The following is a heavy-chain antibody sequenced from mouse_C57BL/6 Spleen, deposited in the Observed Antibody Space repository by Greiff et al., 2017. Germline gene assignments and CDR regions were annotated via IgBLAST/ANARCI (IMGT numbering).Heavy chain of an antibody. Sequence: QVQLQQSGPGLVQPSQSLSITCTVSGFSLTSYGVHWVRQSPGKGLEWLGVIWRGGSTDYNAAFMSRLSITKDNSKSQVFFKMNSLQADDTAIYYCAKNSPYYGSSDWFAYWGQGTLVTVSA. CDR2: IWRGGST. CDR1: GFSLTSYG. D-gene: IGHD1-1*01. V-gene: IGHV2-5*01. J-gene: IGHJ3*01. CDR3: AKNSPYYGSSDWFAY.